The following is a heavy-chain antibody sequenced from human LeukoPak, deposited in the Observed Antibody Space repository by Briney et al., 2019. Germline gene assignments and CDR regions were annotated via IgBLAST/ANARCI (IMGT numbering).Heavy chain of an antibody. CDR2: IYYSGST. D-gene: IGHD3-22*01. CDR1: GGSVSSGSYY. V-gene: IGHV4-61*01. Sequence: SETLSLTCTVSGGSVSSGSYYWSWIRRPPGKGLEWIGYIYYSGSTNYNPSLKSRVTISVDTSKNQFSLKLSSVTAADTAVYYCAREVGYYDSSGYSTYFDYWGQGTLVTVSS. CDR3: AREVGYYDSSGYSTYFDY. J-gene: IGHJ4*02.